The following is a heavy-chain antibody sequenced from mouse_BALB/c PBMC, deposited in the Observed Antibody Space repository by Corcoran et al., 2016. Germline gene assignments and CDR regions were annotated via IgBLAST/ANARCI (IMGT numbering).Heavy chain of an antibody. CDR3: ASMDY. Sequence: QIQLVQSGPEMKKPGETVKISCKASGNTFTNYGMNWVKPAPGKGLKWMGWINTYTGEPTYADDFKGRFAFSLDTSASTAYLQINNLKNEDMATYFCASMDYWGQGTSVTVSS. V-gene: IGHV9-1*02. J-gene: IGHJ4*01. CDR1: GNTFTNYG. CDR2: INTYTGEP.